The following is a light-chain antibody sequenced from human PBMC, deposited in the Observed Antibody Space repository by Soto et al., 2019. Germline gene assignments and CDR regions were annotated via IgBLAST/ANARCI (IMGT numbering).Light chain of an antibody. CDR2: DIS. Sequence: EIVLTQSPVTLSLSPGERATLSCRASQSVSGYLAWYQQKPGQAPRLLIYDISSRATGIPDRFSGSVSGTDFTLTITRLEPEDFAVFYCQQYGSSEIIFGQGTRLEIK. CDR3: QQYGSSEII. V-gene: IGKV3-20*01. CDR1: QSVSGY. J-gene: IGKJ5*01.